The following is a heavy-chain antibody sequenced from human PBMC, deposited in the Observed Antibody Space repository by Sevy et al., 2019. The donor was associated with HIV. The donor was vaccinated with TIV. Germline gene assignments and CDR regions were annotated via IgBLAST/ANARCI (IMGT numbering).Heavy chain of an antibody. CDR2: IYYTGST. J-gene: IGHJ3*02. Sequence: SETLSLTCTVSGGSISTYYWSWIRQPPGKGLEWIGYIYYTGSTNYNPSLKSRLTMSVDTSKNHVSLRLTSVTAADTAVYYCSRHDGGTVVASTFDMWGQGTMVTVS. CDR1: GGSISTYY. CDR3: SRHDGGTVVASTFDM. V-gene: IGHV4-59*08. D-gene: IGHD3-22*01.